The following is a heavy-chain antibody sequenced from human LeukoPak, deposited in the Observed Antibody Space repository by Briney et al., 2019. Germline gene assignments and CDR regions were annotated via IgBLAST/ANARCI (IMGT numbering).Heavy chain of an antibody. Sequence: PGGSLRLSCVASGFTFSRYAMHWVRQAPGRGLDWVAFIWSNGINKYYADSVKGRFTISRDNSKNTLYLQMNSLRAEDTAVYYCARDKITEHYFDYWGQGTLVTVSS. J-gene: IGHJ4*02. V-gene: IGHV3-33*01. CDR2: IWSNGINK. CDR3: ARDKITEHYFDY. CDR1: GFTFSRYA.